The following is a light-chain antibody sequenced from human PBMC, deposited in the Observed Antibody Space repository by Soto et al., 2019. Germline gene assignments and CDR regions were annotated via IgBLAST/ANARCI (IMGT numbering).Light chain of an antibody. V-gene: IGLV1-47*01. CDR3: AAWDHSLSGVV. CDR2: RNN. CDR1: SSNIGSNY. Sequence: QSVLTQPPSASGTPGQRVTISCSGSSSNIGSNYVYWYQQLPGTAPKLLIYRNNQRPSGVPDRFSGSKSGTSASLAISGLRPEDEANYYCAAWDHSLSGVVFGGGTKLNVL. J-gene: IGLJ3*02.